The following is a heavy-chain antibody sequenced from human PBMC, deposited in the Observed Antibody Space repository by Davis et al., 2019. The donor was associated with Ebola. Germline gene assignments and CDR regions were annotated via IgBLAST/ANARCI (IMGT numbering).Heavy chain of an antibody. CDR3: ARLRLGELSSSYYYYYGRDV. D-gene: IGHD3-16*02. V-gene: IGHV2-70*11. J-gene: IGHJ6*02. Sequence: SGPPLVQPTQTLTLTCTFSGFSLSTRGMCVSCIRQPPGKALEWLARIDWDDDKYYSTSLKTRLTISKDTSKNQVVLTLTNMDPVDTATYYCARLRLGELSSSYYYYYGRDVWGQGTTVTVSS. CDR2: IDWDDDK. CDR1: GFSLSTRGMC.